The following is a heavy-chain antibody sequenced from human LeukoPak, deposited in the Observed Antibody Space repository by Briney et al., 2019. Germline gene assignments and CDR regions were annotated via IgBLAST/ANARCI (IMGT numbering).Heavy chain of an antibody. CDR1: GFTFSNFA. CDR3: ARLIVGVIDY. V-gene: IGHV3-30-3*01. Sequence: GGSLRLSCAASGFTFSNFAMHWVRQAPGKGLEWVTIISYDGNNKHYVDSARGRFTISRDNAENSLSLQMSSLRAEDTAVYYCARLIVGVIDYWGQGTLVTVSS. D-gene: IGHD1-26*01. J-gene: IGHJ4*02. CDR2: ISYDGNNK.